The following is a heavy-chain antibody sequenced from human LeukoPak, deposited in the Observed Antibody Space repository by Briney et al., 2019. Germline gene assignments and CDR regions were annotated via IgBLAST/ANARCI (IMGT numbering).Heavy chain of an antibody. CDR2: GSDVGGT. CDR3: AQNGQSGFSFDP. V-gene: IGHV4-61*10. CDR1: GGSISSGSYY. Sequence: SETLSLTCTVSGGSISSGSYYWSWIRQPAGKGLEWIGEGSDVGGTKYNPSLKSRVTISADTSKNQFSLKLSSVTAADTAVYYCAQNGQSGFSFDPWGQGTLVTVSS. D-gene: IGHD2-8*01. J-gene: IGHJ5*02.